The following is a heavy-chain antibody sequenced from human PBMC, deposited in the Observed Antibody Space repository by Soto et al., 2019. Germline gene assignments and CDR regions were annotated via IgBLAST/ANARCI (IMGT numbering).Heavy chain of an antibody. Sequence: PSETLSLTCTVSGGSISSYYWSWIRQPPGKGLEWIGYIYYSGSTNYNPSLKSRVTISVDTSKNQFSLKLSSVTAADTAVYYCARENSGYVLPYAFDIWGQGTMVTVSS. D-gene: IGHD5-12*01. CDR3: ARENSGYVLPYAFDI. J-gene: IGHJ3*02. V-gene: IGHV4-59*01. CDR1: GGSISSYY. CDR2: IYYSGST.